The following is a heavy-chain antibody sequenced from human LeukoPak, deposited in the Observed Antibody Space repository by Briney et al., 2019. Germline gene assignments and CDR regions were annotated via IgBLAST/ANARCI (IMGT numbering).Heavy chain of an antibody. CDR3: ARGTYSSVENGASYYYGMDV. CDR1: GLTFSSYW. D-gene: IGHD3-22*01. J-gene: IGHJ6*02. V-gene: IGHV3-7*01. Sequence: GESLKISCAASGLTFSSYWMSWVRQAPGKGLEWVANIKQDGSEKYYVDSVKGRFTISRDNAKNSLYLQMNSLRAEDTAVYYCARGTYSSVENGASYYYGMDVWGQGTTVTVSS. CDR2: IKQDGSEK.